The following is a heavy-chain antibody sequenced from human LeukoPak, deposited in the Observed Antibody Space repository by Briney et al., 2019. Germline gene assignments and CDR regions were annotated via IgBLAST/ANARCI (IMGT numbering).Heavy chain of an antibody. CDR2: IRYDGSNK. D-gene: IGHD6-6*01. J-gene: IGHJ4*02. Sequence: PGGSLRLSCAASGFTFSSYGMHWVRQAPGKGLEWVAFIRYDGSNKYYADSVKGRFTISRDNSKNTLYLQMNSLRAEDTAVYYCAKDLGSSWEFDYWGQGTLVTVSS. CDR1: GFTFSSYG. V-gene: IGHV3-30*02. CDR3: AKDLGSSWEFDY.